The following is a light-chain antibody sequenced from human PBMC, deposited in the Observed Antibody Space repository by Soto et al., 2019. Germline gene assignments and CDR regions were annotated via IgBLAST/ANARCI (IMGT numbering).Light chain of an antibody. Sequence: QSALTQPASVSGSPGQSITISCTGTSSDVGANNYVSWYRHHPGEAPKLMIFDVSYRPSGVSTRFSGSKSGNTASLTISGLQADDESYYYCSSYTTSGTRDVFGTGTKLTVL. V-gene: IGLV2-14*03. CDR1: SSDVGANNY. J-gene: IGLJ1*01. CDR2: DVS. CDR3: SSYTTSGTRDV.